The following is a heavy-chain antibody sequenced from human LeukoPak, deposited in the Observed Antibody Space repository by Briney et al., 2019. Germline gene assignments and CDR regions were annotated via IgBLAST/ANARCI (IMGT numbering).Heavy chain of an antibody. J-gene: IGHJ5*02. Sequence: SETLSLTCAVSGYSISSGYYWGWIRQPPGKGLEWTGSIYHSGSTYYNPSLKSRVTISVDTSKNQFSLKLSSVTAADTAVYYCARKDVRYFDWLSDNWFDPWGQGTLVTVSS. D-gene: IGHD3-9*01. CDR1: GYSISSGYY. CDR3: ARKDVRYFDWLSDNWFDP. CDR2: IYHSGST. V-gene: IGHV4-38-2*01.